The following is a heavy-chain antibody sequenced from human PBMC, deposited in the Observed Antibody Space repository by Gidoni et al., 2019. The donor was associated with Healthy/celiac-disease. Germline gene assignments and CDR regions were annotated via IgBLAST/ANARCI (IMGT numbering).Heavy chain of an antibody. CDR1: GFTFSSYA. CDR3: AKGGFKWDYFDY. Sequence: EVQLLESGGGLVQPGGSLSLSCAASGFTFSSYAMSWVRQAPGKGLEWVSAISGSGGSTYYADSVKGRFTISRDNSKNTLYLQMNSLRAEDTAVYYCAKGGFKWDYFDYWGQGTLVTVSS. J-gene: IGHJ4*02. V-gene: IGHV3-23*01. CDR2: ISGSGGST. D-gene: IGHD1-26*01.